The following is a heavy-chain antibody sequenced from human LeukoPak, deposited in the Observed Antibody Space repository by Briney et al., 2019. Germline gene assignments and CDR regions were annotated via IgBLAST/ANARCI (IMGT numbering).Heavy chain of an antibody. D-gene: IGHD3-22*01. CDR2: INPNSGGT. CDR1: GYTFTGYY. Sequence: ASVKVSCKASGYTFTGYYMHWVRQAPGQGLEWMGWINPNSGGTNYAQKFQGRVTMTRDTSISTAYMELSRLRSDDTAVYYRARERLRIDSSGYSPFDYWGQGTLVTVSS. J-gene: IGHJ4*02. V-gene: IGHV1-2*02. CDR3: ARERLRIDSSGYSPFDY.